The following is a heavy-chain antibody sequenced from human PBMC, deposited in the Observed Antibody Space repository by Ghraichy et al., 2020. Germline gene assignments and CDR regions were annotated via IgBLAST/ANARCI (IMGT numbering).Heavy chain of an antibody. CDR1: GFTLSTVW. CDR2: INDNGRDT. J-gene: IGHJ6*02. D-gene: IGHD1-26*01. Sequence: LNISCAASGFTLSTVWMHWVRQAPGKGLLWVSRINDNGRDTSYADSVKGRFTISRDNAKNTLYLQMNSLRAEDTAVYYCARVEVGPTRPGMDVWGLGTTVTVSS. V-gene: IGHV3-74*01. CDR3: ARVEVGPTRPGMDV.